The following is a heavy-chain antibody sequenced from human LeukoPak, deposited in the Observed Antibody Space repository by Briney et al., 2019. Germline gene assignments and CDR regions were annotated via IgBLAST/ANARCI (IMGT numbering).Heavy chain of an antibody. J-gene: IGHJ4*02. D-gene: IGHD3-3*01. CDR3: ARGPWVSDFWSGYPEGH. CDR2: IIPIFGTA. V-gene: IGHV1-69*05. CDR1: GGTFSSYA. Sequence: GASVKVSCKASGGTFSSYAISWVRQAPGQGLEWMGGIIPIFGTANYAQKFQGRVTITTGESTSTAYMELSSLRSEDTAVYYCARGPWVSDFWSGYPEGHWGQGTLVTVSS.